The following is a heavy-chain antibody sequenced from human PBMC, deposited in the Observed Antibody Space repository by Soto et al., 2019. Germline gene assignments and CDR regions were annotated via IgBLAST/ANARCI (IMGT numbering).Heavy chain of an antibody. Sequence: QVQLQQWGAGLLKPSETLSLTCAVYGGSFSGYYWSWIRQPPGKGLEWIGEINHSGSTNYNPSLKSRGTISVDTSKNQFSLKLSSVTAADTAVYYCARGPDRYDILPGYQHWGQGTLVTVSS. D-gene: IGHD3-9*01. CDR1: GGSFSGYY. CDR3: ARGPDRYDILPGYQH. J-gene: IGHJ4*02. V-gene: IGHV4-34*01. CDR2: INHSGST.